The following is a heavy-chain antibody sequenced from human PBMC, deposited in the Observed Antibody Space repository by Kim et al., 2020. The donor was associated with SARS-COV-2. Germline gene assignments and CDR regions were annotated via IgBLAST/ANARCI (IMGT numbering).Heavy chain of an antibody. CDR1: GGSISSGGYY. CDR2: IYYSGST. D-gene: IGHD2-2*01. J-gene: IGHJ4*02. CDR3: ARSPNIVVVPAAYFDY. Sequence: SETLSLTCTVSGGSISSGGYYWSWIRQHPGKGLEWIGYIYYSGSTYYNPSLKSRVTISVDTSKNQFSLKLSSVTAADTAVYYCARSPNIVVVPAAYFDYWGQGTLVTVSS. V-gene: IGHV4-31*03.